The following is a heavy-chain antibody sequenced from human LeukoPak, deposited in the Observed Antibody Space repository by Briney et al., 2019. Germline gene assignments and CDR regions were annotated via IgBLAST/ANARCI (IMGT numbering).Heavy chain of an antibody. D-gene: IGHD2-15*01. J-gene: IGHJ5*02. Sequence: GASVKVSCKASGYTFTSCGISWVRQAPGQGLEWMGWISAYNGNTNYAQKLQGRVTMTTDTSTSTAYMELRSLRSDDTAVYYCAREDSKVAATWVRQQRWFDPWGQGTPVTVSS. V-gene: IGHV1-18*01. CDR3: AREDSKVAATWVRQQRWFDP. CDR2: ISAYNGNT. CDR1: GYTFTSCG.